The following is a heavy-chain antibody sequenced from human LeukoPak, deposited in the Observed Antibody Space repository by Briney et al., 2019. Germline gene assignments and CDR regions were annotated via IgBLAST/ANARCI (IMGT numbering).Heavy chain of an antibody. V-gene: IGHV3-53*01. CDR3: ARGPPARFFDY. CDR1: GFTVSSNY. J-gene: IGHJ4*02. Sequence: GGSLRLSCAASGFTVSSNYMSWVRQAPWKGLEWVSVIYSSGTTYYADSVKGRFTISRDNAENTLFLQMNSLRAEDTAVYYCARGPPARFFDYWGQGTLVTVSS. D-gene: IGHD3-3*01. CDR2: IYSSGTT.